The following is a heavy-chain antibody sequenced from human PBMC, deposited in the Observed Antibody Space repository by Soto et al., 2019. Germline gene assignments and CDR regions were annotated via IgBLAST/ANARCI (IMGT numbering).Heavy chain of an antibody. CDR3: ARSAYYYQSSSYPASVAY. V-gene: IGHV5-51*01. CDR1: GYSFTSYW. Sequence: GESLKISCKGSGYSFTSYWIGWVRQMPGKGLEWMGIIYPGDSDTRYSPSFQGQVTISADKSISTAYLQWSSLKASDTAMYYCARSAYYYQSSSYPASVAYWHQGPLVTVSS. J-gene: IGHJ4*02. D-gene: IGHD3-22*01. CDR2: IYPGDSDT.